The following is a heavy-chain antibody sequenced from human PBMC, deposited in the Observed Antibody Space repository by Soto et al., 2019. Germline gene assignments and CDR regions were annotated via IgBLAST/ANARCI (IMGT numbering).Heavy chain of an antibody. J-gene: IGHJ4*02. CDR2: ISGSGETT. CDR1: GFSSSKYA. D-gene: IGHD3-22*01. V-gene: IGHV3-23*01. CDR3: AKPHNYDTSGFDSGFYY. Sequence: EVQLLESGGGLVQPGGSLRLSCTASGFSSSKYAISWVRQGPGKGLEWVSTISGSGETTEYADSVRGRFTISRDGSSNTVYLHMNRLRAEDTALYYCAKPHNYDTSGFDSGFYYWGQGTLVTVSS.